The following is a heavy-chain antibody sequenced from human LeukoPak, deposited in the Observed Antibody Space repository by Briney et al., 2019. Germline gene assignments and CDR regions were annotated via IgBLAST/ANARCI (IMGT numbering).Heavy chain of an antibody. V-gene: IGHV3-30-3*01. D-gene: IGHD3-9*01. CDR2: ISYDGSNK. Sequence: PGRSLRLSCAASGFTFSSYAMHWVRQAPGKGLEWVAVISYDGSNKYYADSVKGRFTISRDNSKNTLYLQMNSLRAEDTAVYYCAREFLEGYFDWLLSGFDYWGQGTLVTVSS. J-gene: IGHJ4*02. CDR1: GFTFSSYA. CDR3: AREFLEGYFDWLLSGFDY.